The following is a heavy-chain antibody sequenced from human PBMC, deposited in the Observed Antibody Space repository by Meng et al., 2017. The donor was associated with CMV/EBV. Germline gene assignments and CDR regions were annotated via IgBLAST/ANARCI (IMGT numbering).Heavy chain of an antibody. Sequence: QVQLVQSGAEVKKPGASVKVSCKASGYTFTGYYMHWVRQAPGQGLEWMGWINPNSGGTNYAQKFQGRVTMTRDTSISTAYMELSRLRSDDTAVYYCAKWGQSRDWPPDPFDPWGQGTLVPSPQ. J-gene: IGHJ5*02. V-gene: IGHV1-2*02. D-gene: IGHD5-24*01. CDR2: INPNSGGT. CDR1: GYTFTGYY. CDR3: AKWGQSRDWPPDPFDP.